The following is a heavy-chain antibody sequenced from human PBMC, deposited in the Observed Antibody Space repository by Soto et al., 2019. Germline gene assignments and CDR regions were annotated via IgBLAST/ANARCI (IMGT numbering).Heavy chain of an antibody. J-gene: IGHJ4*02. V-gene: IGHV3-15*01. Sequence: EVQLVESGGGLVKPGGSIRLSCAASGFTFSNAWMSWVRQAPGKGLEWVGRIKSKTDGGTTDYAAPVKGRFTISRDDSKNTLYLQMNSLKTEDTAVYYCTTRITMVRGVSWQDYWGQGTLVTVSS. CDR3: TTRITMVRGVSWQDY. CDR1: GFTFSNAW. D-gene: IGHD3-10*01. CDR2: IKSKTDGGTT.